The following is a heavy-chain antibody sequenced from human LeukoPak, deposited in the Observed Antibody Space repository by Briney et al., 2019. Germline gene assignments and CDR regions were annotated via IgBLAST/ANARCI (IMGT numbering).Heavy chain of an antibody. CDR2: IYTSGST. V-gene: IGHV4-4*07. D-gene: IGHD3-10*01. J-gene: IGHJ5*02. CDR3: ARVMGSRGFDP. CDR1: GGSISSYY. Sequence: SETLSLTCTVSGGSISSYYWSWIRQPAGKGLEWIGRIYTSGSTNYNPSLKRRVPMSVDTAKNQFSLKLSSVAAADTAVYYCARVMGSRGFDPWGQGTLVTVSS.